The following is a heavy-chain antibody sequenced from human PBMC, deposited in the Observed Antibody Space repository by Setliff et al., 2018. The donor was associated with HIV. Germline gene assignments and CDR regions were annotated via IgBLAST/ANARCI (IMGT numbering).Heavy chain of an antibody. D-gene: IGHD2-15*01. J-gene: IGHJ6*03. CDR3: ARHWAVNITPDGLGYYSIDV. V-gene: IGHV4-39*01. CDR2: VYYRGGT. CDR1: GGSMSDVSSY. Sequence: SETLSLTCAVSGGSMSDVSSYWGWIRQAPGRGLEWIGSVYYRGGTFDSPSLKSRVTVSIDTSKSQFSLKLTSVTAADTAVYYCARHWAVNITPDGLGYYSIDVWGKGTSVTVSS.